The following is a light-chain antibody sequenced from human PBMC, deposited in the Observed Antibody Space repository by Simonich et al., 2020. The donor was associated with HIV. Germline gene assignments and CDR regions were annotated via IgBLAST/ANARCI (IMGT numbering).Light chain of an antibody. CDR3: QQYNKWPPLT. V-gene: IGKV3-15*01. J-gene: IGKJ4*01. CDR2: GAS. Sequence: EIVMTQSPATLSVSPGERATLSCRASQSVSSDLAGYQQKPGQPPRLLIYGASTRATGIPARFSGSGSGTEFTLTISSMQSEDFVIYYCQQYNKWPPLTFGGGTKVEIK. CDR1: QSVSSD.